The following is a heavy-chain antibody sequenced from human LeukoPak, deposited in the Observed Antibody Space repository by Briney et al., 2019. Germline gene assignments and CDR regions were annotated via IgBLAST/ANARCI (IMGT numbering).Heavy chain of an antibody. CDR3: ARGQDAFKTGY. D-gene: IGHD5-24*01. Sequence: TLSLTCTVSGGSLTIGYYYWTWIRQHPGKGLEWIGYIHPSGITDYNPPLQSRVTMSLDTSQNQFSLRLTSLTAADTAIYYCARGQDAFKTGYWGQGTLVTVSS. V-gene: IGHV4-31*03. CDR2: IHPSGIT. CDR1: GGSLTIGYYY. J-gene: IGHJ4*02.